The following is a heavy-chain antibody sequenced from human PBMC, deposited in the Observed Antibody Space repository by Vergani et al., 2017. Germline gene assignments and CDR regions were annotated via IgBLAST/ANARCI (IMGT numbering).Heavy chain of an antibody. CDR1: GYTFTGYY. J-gene: IGHJ5*02. D-gene: IGHD2-2*02. CDR2: MNPNSGNT. CDR3: ARAVVPAAIAHNWFDP. Sequence: QVQLVQSGAEVKKPGASVKVSCKASGYTFTGYYMHWVRQAPGQGLEWMGWMNPNSGNTGYAQKFQGRVTMTRNTSISTAYMELSSLRSEDTAVYYCARAVVPAAIAHNWFDPWGQGTLVTVSS. V-gene: IGHV1-8*02.